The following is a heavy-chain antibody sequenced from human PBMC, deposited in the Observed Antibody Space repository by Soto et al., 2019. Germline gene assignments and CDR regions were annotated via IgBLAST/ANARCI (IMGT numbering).Heavy chain of an antibody. CDR3: ARSQLANWGREYYFDY. D-gene: IGHD7-27*01. CDR1: GGSISSGDYY. Sequence: NPSETLSLTCTVSGGSISSGDYYWSWIRQPPGKGLEWIGYIYYSGSTYYNPSLKSRVTISVDTSKNQFSLKLSSVTAADTAVYYCARSQLANWGREYYFDYWGQGTLVTVSS. J-gene: IGHJ4*02. V-gene: IGHV4-30-4*01. CDR2: IYYSGST.